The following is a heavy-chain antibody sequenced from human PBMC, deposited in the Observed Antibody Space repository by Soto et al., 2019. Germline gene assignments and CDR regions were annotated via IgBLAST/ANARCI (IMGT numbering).Heavy chain of an antibody. CDR2: ISDSGGST. CDR1: GFTFSSYA. CDR3: AKDAYSSSWYSFDY. J-gene: IGHJ4*02. V-gene: IGHV3-23*01. D-gene: IGHD6-13*01. Sequence: EVQLLESGGGLVQPGVSLRLSCAASGFTFSSYAMSWVRQAPGKGLDWVSRISDSGGSTYYADSVKGRFTISRDNSKNTLYLQMNSLRAEDTAVYYCAKDAYSSSWYSFDYWGQGTLVTVSS.